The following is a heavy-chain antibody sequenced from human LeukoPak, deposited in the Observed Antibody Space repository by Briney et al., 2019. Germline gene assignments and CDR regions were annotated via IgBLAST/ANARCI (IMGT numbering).Heavy chain of an antibody. D-gene: IGHD1-26*01. V-gene: IGHV4-30-4*01. CDR3: ARQEQVGAYNWFDP. CDR1: GGSISSGDYY. CDR2: IYYSGST. J-gene: IGHJ5*02. Sequence: PSQTLSLTCTVSGGSISSGDYYWSWIRQPPGKGLEWIGYIYYSGSTYYNPSLKSRVTISVDTSKNQFSLKLSSVTAADTAVYYCARQEQVGAYNWFDPWGQGTLVTVSS.